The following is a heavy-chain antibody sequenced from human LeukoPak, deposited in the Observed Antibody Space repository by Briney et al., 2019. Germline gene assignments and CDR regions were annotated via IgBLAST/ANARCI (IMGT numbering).Heavy chain of an antibody. V-gene: IGHV4-59*01. J-gene: IGHJ6*03. Sequence: PSETLSLTCTVSGGSISSYYWSWIRQPPGKGLEWSGYIYYSGSTSYNPSLKSRVTISVDTSKNQSSVRLRSVTAADTAVYWCLRADDYYYYMDVWGKRATVIVSS. CDR3: LRADDYYYYMDV. CDR2: IYYSGST. CDR1: GGSISSYY.